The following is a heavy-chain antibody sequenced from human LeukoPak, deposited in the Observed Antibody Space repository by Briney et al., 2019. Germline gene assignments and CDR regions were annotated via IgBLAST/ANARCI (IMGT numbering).Heavy chain of an antibody. Sequence: ASVKVSCKASGYTFTSYAVSWVRQAPGQGLEWMGGIIPIFGTANYAQKFQGRVTITTDESTSTAYMELSSLRSEDTAVYYCARGENSGYYFDYWGQGTLVTVSS. J-gene: IGHJ4*02. CDR2: IIPIFGTA. V-gene: IGHV1-69*05. CDR3: ARGENSGYYFDY. D-gene: IGHD4-23*01. CDR1: GYTFTSYA.